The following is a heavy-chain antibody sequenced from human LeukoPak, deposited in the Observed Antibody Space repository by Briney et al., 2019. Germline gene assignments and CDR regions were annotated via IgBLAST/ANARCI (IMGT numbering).Heavy chain of an antibody. Sequence: PSETMSLTCTVSGGSFSSGSYYWSWIRQPAGKGLEWIGRIYTSGSTNYNPSLKSRVTISVDTSKNQFSLKLSSVTAADTAVYYCARWTVDPPSKVVSYGMDVWGQGTTVTVSS. J-gene: IGHJ6*02. CDR2: IYTSGST. CDR1: GGSFSSGSYY. V-gene: IGHV4-61*02. CDR3: ARWTVDPPSKVVSYGMDV. D-gene: IGHD2-2*01.